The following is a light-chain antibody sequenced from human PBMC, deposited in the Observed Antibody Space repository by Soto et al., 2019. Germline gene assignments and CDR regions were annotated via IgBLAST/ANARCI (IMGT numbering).Light chain of an antibody. J-gene: IGKJ1*01. V-gene: IGKV3-15*01. CDR1: QSVSSN. CDR2: AAS. Sequence: EIGMTQSPATLSVSPGERATLSCRDSQSVSSNLAWYQQPPGPAPRLLISAASTRATVIPARFSGSGSGTEFTLTISRLQSEDFVPYYCQQYTNWRTFGQGTKVDI. CDR3: QQYTNWRT.